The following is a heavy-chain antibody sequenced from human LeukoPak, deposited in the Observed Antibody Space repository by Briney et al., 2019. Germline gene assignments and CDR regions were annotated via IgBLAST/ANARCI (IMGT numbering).Heavy chain of an antibody. CDR1: GFTFKNHG. CDR3: VGWGPGAAVDY. D-gene: IGHD6-13*01. J-gene: IGHJ4*02. CDR2: IWFDGSNK. Sequence: GGSLRLSCAASGFTFKNHGMYWVRQPPGKGLEWVAVIWFDGSNKYYAEAVQGRFTISRDNSRNISSLQMDSVRVEDTAVYYCVGWGPGAAVDYWGQGTQVTVPS. V-gene: IGHV3-33*01.